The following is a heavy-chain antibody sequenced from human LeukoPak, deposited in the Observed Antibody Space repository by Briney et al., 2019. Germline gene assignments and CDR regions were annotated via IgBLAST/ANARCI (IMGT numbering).Heavy chain of an antibody. V-gene: IGHV5-51*01. J-gene: IGHJ3*02. CDR2: IYPGDSDT. CDR3: ASAPGGDYEFGDAFDI. D-gene: IGHD4-17*01. Sequence: GESLKISCKGSGYSFTSYWIGWVRQMPGKGLEWMGIIYPGDSDTRYSPSFQGQVTISADKSISTAYLQWSSLKASDTAMYYCASAPGGDYEFGDAFDIWGQGTMVTVSS. CDR1: GYSFTSYW.